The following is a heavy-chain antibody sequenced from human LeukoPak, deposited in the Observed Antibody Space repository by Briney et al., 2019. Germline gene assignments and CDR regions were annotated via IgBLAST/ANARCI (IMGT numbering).Heavy chain of an antibody. CDR2: LGIAGDT. V-gene: IGHV3-13*01. Sequence: PGGSLRLSCAASGFTVSSYAMHWVRQPLGKGLEWVSALGIAGDTFYPGSVKGRFTISRENARNSLYLQMNSLRAEDTAMYYCARQMQSHGSFDSWGQGTLVTVSS. CDR1: GFTVSSYA. D-gene: IGHD1-26*01. CDR3: ARQMQSHGSFDS. J-gene: IGHJ4*02.